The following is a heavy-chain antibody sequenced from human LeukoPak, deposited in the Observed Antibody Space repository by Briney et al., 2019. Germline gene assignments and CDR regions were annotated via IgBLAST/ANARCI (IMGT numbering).Heavy chain of an antibody. J-gene: IGHJ5*02. D-gene: IGHD6-13*01. CDR3: AREELAAAGVWFGP. CDR1: SGSISGYY. CDR2: IYYSGST. V-gene: IGHV4-59*01. Sequence: SETLSLTCTVSSGSISGYYWSWIRQPPGKGLEWIGYIYYSGSTKYNPSLKSRVTISLDTSKNQFSLKLNSVTAADTALYYCAREELAAAGVWFGPWGQGTLVTVSS.